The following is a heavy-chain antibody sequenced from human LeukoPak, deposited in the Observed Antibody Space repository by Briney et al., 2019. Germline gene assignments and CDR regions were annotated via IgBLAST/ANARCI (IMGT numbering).Heavy chain of an antibody. V-gene: IGHV3-48*02. CDR1: GFTFSSYS. J-gene: IGHJ3*01. D-gene: IGHD3-22*01. CDR2: ISSGSSIV. CDR3: TRDGKYHRSSAYYDAFDV. Sequence: GGSLRLSCAASGFTFSSYSMNWVRQAPGKGLEWVSYISSGSSIVYYADSVKGRFTISRDNAKNLLYLQMNSLRDEDTAVYYCTRDGKYHRSSAYYDAFDVWGQGTMVTVSS.